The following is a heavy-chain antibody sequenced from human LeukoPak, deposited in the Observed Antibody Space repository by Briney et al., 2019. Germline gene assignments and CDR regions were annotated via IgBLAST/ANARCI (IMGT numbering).Heavy chain of an antibody. CDR3: ATVGDYASGTYQYAMDV. D-gene: IGHD3-10*01. V-gene: IGHV4-4*07. J-gene: IGHJ6*02. CDR1: GDSITNYY. CDR2: FSPSGYT. Sequence: PSETLSLTRTVSGDSITNYYWSWLRQPAGKGLEWIGRFSPSGYTNYNPSLKSRVSMSVDTSKNQFSLKLSSVAAADTALYYCATVGDYASGTYQYAMDVWGQGTTVTVSS.